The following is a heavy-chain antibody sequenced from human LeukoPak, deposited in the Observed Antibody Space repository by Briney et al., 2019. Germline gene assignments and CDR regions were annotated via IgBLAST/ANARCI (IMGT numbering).Heavy chain of an antibody. CDR1: GFTFSTYW. V-gene: IGHV3-53*01. CDR2: IYSGGST. J-gene: IGHJ5*02. D-gene: IGHD6-6*01. Sequence: GGSLRLSCAASGFTFSTYWMSWVRQAPGKGLEWVSVIYSGGSTYYADSVKGRFTISRDNSKNTLYLQMNSLRAEDTAVYYCARDLRGQARRRVGWFDPWGQGTLVTVSS. CDR3: ARDLRGQARRRVGWFDP.